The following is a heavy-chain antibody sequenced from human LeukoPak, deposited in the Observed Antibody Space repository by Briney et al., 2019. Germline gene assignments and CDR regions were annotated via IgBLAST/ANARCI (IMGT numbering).Heavy chain of an antibody. V-gene: IGHV4-39*01. CDR1: GGPISSGDYY. Sequence: PSQTLSLTCTVSGGPISSGDYYWGWIRRPPGKGLEWIGSIYYSGSTYYNPSLKSRVTISVDTSKNQFSLKLSSVTAADTAVYYCARHKVDYGGNSVYFDYWGQGTLVTVSS. CDR2: IYYSGST. D-gene: IGHD4-23*01. CDR3: ARHKVDYGGNSVYFDY. J-gene: IGHJ4*02.